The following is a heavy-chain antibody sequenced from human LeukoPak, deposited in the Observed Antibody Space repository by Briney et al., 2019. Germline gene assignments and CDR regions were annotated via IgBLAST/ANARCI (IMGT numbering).Heavy chain of an antibody. Sequence: GGSLRLSCAASGFTFSSYFWMHWVRQAPGKGLVWVSRIKSDGSSSTYADFVKGRFTISRDNAKNSLYLQMNTLRAEDTAVYYCVRDLDLGGYSSFEYWGQGTLVTVSS. D-gene: IGHD4-23*01. V-gene: IGHV3-74*01. CDR1: GFTFSSYFW. CDR3: VRDLDLGGYSSFEY. J-gene: IGHJ4*02. CDR2: IKSDGSSS.